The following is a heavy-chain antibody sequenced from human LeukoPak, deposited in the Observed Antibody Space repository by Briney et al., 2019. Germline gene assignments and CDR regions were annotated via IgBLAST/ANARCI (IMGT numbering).Heavy chain of an antibody. D-gene: IGHD3-10*01. CDR1: GFTLSSYE. Sequence: QPGGSLRLSCAASGFTLSSYEMNWVRQAPGKGLEWVSYISSSGSTIYYADSVKGRFTISRDNAKNSLYLQMNSLRAEDTAVYYCARVIRIRGVINYYYYGMDLWRQGTTVTVSS. CDR2: ISSSGSTI. J-gene: IGHJ6*02. V-gene: IGHV3-48*03. CDR3: ARVIRIRGVINYYYYGMDL.